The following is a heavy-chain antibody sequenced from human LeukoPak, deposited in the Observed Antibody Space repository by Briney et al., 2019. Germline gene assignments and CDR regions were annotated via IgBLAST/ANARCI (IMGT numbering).Heavy chain of an antibody. J-gene: IGHJ4*02. CDR2: IKQDGSEK. D-gene: IGHD3-22*01. Sequence: GGSLRLSCAASGFTFDDYGMSWVRQAPGKGLEWVANIKQDGSEKYYVDSVKGRFTISRDNAKNSLYLQMNSLRAEDTAVYYCARDRVDYDSSGYYYDYWGQGTLVSVSS. CDR1: GFTFDDYG. CDR3: ARDRVDYDSSGYYYDY. V-gene: IGHV3-7*04.